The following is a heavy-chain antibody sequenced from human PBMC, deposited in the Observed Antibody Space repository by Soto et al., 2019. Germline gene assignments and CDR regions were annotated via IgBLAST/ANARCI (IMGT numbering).Heavy chain of an antibody. J-gene: IGHJ6*02. CDR2: IYPGDSDT. D-gene: IGHD6-6*01. Sequence: GESLKISCKGSGYSFTSYWIGWVRQMPGKGLEWMGIIYPGDSDTRYSPSFQGQVTISADKSISTAYLQWSSLKASDTAMYYCARRPSIEARGAYYYGMDVWGQGTTVTVSS. CDR1: GYSFTSYW. V-gene: IGHV5-51*01. CDR3: ARRPSIEARGAYYYGMDV.